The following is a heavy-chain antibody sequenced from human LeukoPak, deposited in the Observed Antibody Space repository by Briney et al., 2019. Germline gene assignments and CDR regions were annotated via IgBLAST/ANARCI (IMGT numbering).Heavy chain of an antibody. Sequence: GRSLRLSCAASGFTFSSYGMHWVRQAPGKGLEWVAVIWYDGSNKYYADSVKGRFTISRDNSKNTLYLQMNSLRAEDTAVYYCARGGGSADFWSGYYIYYYSYKDVWGKGTTVTVSS. J-gene: IGHJ6*03. V-gene: IGHV3-33*01. CDR3: ARGGGSADFWSGYYIYYYSYKDV. D-gene: IGHD3-3*01. CDR1: GFTFSSYG. CDR2: IWYDGSNK.